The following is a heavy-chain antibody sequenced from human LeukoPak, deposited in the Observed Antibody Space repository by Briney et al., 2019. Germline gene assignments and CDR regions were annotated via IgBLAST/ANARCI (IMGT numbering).Heavy chain of an antibody. J-gene: IGHJ4*02. CDR2: IYHSGST. Sequence: SETLSLTCTVSGGSISSGYYWGWIRQPPGKGLEWIGSIYHSGSTYYNPSLKSRVTISVDTSKNQFSLKLSSVTAADTAVYYCARDREYYYDSSDHRSFDYWGQGTLVTVSS. CDR3: ARDREYYYDSSDHRSFDY. CDR1: GGSISSGYY. V-gene: IGHV4-38-2*02. D-gene: IGHD3-22*01.